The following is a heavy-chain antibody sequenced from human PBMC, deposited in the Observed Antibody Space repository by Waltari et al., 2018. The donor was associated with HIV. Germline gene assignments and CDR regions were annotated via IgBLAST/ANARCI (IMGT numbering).Heavy chain of an antibody. CDR1: GYTFTGYF. J-gene: IGHJ4*02. Sequence: QVQLVQSGAEMKKPGASLQISCKASGYTFTGYFLHWVRQAPGQGLEWMGGIIPIFGTANYAQKFQGRVTITADKSTSTAYMELSSLRSEDTAVYYCARGASSSSWAQYYFDYWGQGTLVTVSS. CDR3: ARGASSSSWAQYYFDY. V-gene: IGHV1-69*06. CDR2: IIPIFGTA. D-gene: IGHD6-13*01.